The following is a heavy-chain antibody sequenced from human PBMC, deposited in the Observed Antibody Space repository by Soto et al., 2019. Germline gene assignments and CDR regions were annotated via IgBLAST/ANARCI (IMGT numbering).Heavy chain of an antibody. Sequence: QVQLVQSGAEVKKPGASVKVSCKASGYTFTSYDINWVRQATGQGLEWMGWMNPNSGDTGYAQKFQGRVTMTMNTPISTAYMELSSLRSEDTAVYYCARTTLSTVVTPRHFDYRGQGTLVTVSS. CDR1: GYTFTSYD. CDR3: ARTTLSTVVTPRHFDY. J-gene: IGHJ4*02. CDR2: MNPNSGDT. D-gene: IGHD4-17*01. V-gene: IGHV1-8*01.